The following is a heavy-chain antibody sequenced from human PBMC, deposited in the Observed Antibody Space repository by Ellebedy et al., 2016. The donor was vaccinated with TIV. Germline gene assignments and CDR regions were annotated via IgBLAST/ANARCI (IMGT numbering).Heavy chain of an antibody. J-gene: IGHJ4*02. CDR1: GASISSYS. CDR3: ARSRPGWLKTVFDY. D-gene: IGHD5-12*01. V-gene: IGHV4-59*08. CDR2: FSYTGST. Sequence: MPSETLSLTCTVSGASISSYSWAWIRQPPGMGLDYIGYFSYTGSTNYSPSLNSRVSISVDTSKNQFSLKLSSVTAADTAVYYCARSRPGWLKTVFDYWGQGILVTVSS.